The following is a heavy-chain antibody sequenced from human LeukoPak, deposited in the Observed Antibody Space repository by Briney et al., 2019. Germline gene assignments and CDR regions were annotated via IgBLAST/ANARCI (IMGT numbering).Heavy chain of an antibody. D-gene: IGHD3-22*01. Sequence: SVKVSCKASGGTFRSYAISWVRQAPGERRERMGGIIPIFGTANYAQKFQGRVTITTDEPTRTAYTEVSSLRSEDTAVYYCARVPDSSAWTFDPWGQGTLVTVSS. CDR2: IIPIFGTA. J-gene: IGHJ5*02. CDR1: GGTFRSYA. V-gene: IGHV1-69*05. CDR3: ARVPDSSAWTFDP.